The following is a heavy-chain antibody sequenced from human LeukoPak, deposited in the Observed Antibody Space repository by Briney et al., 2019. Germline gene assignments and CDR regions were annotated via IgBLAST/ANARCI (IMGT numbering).Heavy chain of an antibody. CDR2: ISGSGGST. CDR1: GFTFSSYA. Sequence: GGSLRLSCAASGFTFSSYAMSWVRQAPGKGLEWVSAISGSGGSTYYADSVKGRFTISRDNSKNTLYLQMNSLRAEDTAVYYCAKDLITVQDIVVVPAVFDYWGQGTLVTVSS. CDR3: AKDLITVQDIVVVPAVFDY. V-gene: IGHV3-23*01. J-gene: IGHJ4*02. D-gene: IGHD2-2*01.